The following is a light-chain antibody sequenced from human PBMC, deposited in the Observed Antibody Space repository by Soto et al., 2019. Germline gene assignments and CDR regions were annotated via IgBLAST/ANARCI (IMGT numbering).Light chain of an antibody. CDR2: LNSDGSH. V-gene: IGLV4-69*01. CDR3: QTWGTGILV. CDR1: SGHSSYA. J-gene: IGLJ3*02. Sequence: QLVLTQSPSASASLGASVKLTCTLSSGHSSYAIAWHHQQPEKGPRYLMKLNSDGSHSKGDGIPDRFSGSSSGAERYHTISSLQSEDEADYYCQTWGTGILVFGGGTKLTVL.